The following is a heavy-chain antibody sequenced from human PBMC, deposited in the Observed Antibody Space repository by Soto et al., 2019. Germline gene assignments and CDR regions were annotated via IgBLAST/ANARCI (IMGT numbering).Heavy chain of an antibody. J-gene: IGHJ3*01. V-gene: IGHV3-9*01. CDR1: GFTFEAYS. CDR3: TKRRSARPGFDAFDL. Sequence: SLRLSCSASGFTFEAYSLHWFRQLPGKGLEWVAGISGDSGSSGYADSVRGRFTVSRDNAKNSLFLQMSSLSPEDTALYYCTKRRSARPGFDAFDLWGQGTMVTVSS. CDR2: ISGDSGSS.